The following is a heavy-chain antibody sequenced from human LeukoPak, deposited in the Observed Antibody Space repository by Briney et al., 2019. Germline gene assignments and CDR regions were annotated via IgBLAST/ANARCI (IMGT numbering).Heavy chain of an antibody. CDR2: INSDGSST. V-gene: IGHV3-74*01. J-gene: IGHJ4*02. Sequence: GGSLRLSCAASGFTFSSYGMHWVRHAPGKGLVWVSRINSDGSSTSYADSVKGRFTISRDNAKNTLYLQMNSLRAEDTAVYYCARVAPTYCGGDCYPDWGQGTLVTVSS. CDR1: GFTFSSYG. CDR3: ARVAPTYCGGDCYPD. D-gene: IGHD2-21*02.